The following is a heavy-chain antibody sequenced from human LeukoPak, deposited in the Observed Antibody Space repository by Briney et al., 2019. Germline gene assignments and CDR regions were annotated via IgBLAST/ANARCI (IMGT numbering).Heavy chain of an antibody. CDR2: MNPNSGNT. J-gene: IGHJ3*02. CDR3: ARGASGPPKLRYFDWLLLGDAFDI. D-gene: IGHD3-9*01. Sequence: ASVKVSCKASGYTFTSYDINWVRQAAGQGLEWMGWMNPNSGNTGYAQKFQGRVTMTRNTSISTAYMELSSLRSEDTAVYYCARGASGPPKLRYFDWLLLGDAFDIWGQGTMVTVSS. V-gene: IGHV1-8*01. CDR1: GYTFTSYD.